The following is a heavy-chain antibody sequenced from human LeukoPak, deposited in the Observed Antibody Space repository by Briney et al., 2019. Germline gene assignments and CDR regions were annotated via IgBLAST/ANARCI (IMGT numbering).Heavy chain of an antibody. V-gene: IGHV3-30*02. J-gene: IGHJ4*02. D-gene: IGHD5-18*01. Sequence: PGGSLRLSCAASGFTFSSYGMHWVRQAPGKGLEWMAFIRYDGSNKYYADSVKGRFTISRDNSKNTLYLQMNSLRAEDTALYYCAKDISPGPDTAMDLYYFDYWGQGTLVTVSS. CDR1: GFTFSSYG. CDR3: AKDISPGPDTAMDLYYFDY. CDR2: IRYDGSNK.